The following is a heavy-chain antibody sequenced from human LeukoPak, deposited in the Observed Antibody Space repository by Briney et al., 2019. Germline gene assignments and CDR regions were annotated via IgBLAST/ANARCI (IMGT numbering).Heavy chain of an antibody. CDR1: GGSLSGYY. CDR2: INYSGRT. V-gene: IGHV4-34*01. Sequence: SETLSLTCAVYGGSLSGYYWSWIRQPPGKGLEWIALINYSGRTFYNPSLKSRVTISVDMSKNQFSLNLNSVTAADTAVYYCARRRKDLNWFDPWGQGTLVTVSS. CDR3: ARRRKDLNWFDP. J-gene: IGHJ5*02.